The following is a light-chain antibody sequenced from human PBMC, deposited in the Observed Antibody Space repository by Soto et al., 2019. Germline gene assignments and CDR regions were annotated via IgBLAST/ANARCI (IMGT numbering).Light chain of an antibody. V-gene: IGKV1-5*03. Sequence: DIQMTQSPSTLSGSVGDRVTITCRASQTISNWLAWHQQKPGKVPKLLIYRASSLESGVPSRFSGSGSGTDFTLTISSLQPEDFSTYYCLQDYNYPRTFGQGTKVDIK. CDR2: RAS. J-gene: IGKJ1*01. CDR1: QTISNW. CDR3: LQDYNYPRT.